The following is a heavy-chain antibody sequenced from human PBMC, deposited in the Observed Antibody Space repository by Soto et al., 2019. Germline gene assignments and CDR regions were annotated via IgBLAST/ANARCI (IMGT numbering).Heavy chain of an antibody. Sequence: SETLSLTCAVSGGSISSGGYSWSWIRQPPGKGLEWIGYIYHSGSTYYNQSLKSRVTISVDRSKNQLSLKLSSVTAADTAVYHCTSRPYRDRGGGVDFWGQGALVIVSS. V-gene: IGHV4-30-2*01. CDR2: IYHSGST. CDR1: GGSISSGGYS. J-gene: IGHJ4*02. D-gene: IGHD2-15*01. CDR3: TSRPYRDRGGGVDF.